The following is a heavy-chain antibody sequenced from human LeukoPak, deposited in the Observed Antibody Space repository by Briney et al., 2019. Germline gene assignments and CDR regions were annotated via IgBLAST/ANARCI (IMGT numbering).Heavy chain of an antibody. V-gene: IGHV4-4*02. CDR3: ASHCSSTSCYVFGAFDI. CDR2: IYHSGST. D-gene: IGHD2-2*01. J-gene: IGHJ3*02. Sequence: SSETLSLTCAVSGGSISSSNWWSWVRQPPGKGLEWIGEIYHSGSTNYNPSLKSRVTISVDRSKNQFSLKLSSVTAADTAVYYCASHCSSTSCYVFGAFDIWGQGTMVTVSS. CDR1: GGSISSSNW.